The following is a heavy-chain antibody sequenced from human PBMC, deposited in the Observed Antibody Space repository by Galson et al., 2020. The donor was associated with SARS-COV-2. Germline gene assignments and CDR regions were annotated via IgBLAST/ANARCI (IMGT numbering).Heavy chain of an antibody. CDR3: AREGYYYDSSGYYIDY. J-gene: IGHJ4*02. CDR1: GGSISSGGYY. Sequence: ASETLSLTCTVSGGSISSGGYYWSWIRQHPGKGLEWIGYIYYSGSTYYNPSLKSQVTISVDTSKNQFSLKLSSVTAADTAVYYCAREGYYYDSSGYYIDYWGQGTLVTVSS. CDR2: IYYSGST. D-gene: IGHD3-22*01. V-gene: IGHV4-31*01.